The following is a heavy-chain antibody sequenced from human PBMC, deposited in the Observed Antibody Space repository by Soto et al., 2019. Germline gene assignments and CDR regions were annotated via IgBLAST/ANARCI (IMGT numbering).Heavy chain of an antibody. CDR2: IYYSGST. Sequence: SETLSLTCTVSGGSISSYYWSWIRQPPGKGLEWIGYIYYSGSTNYNPSLKSRVTISVDTSKNQFSLKLSSVTAADTAVYYCARASFGVVITSYYYGMDVWGQGTTVTVSS. CDR3: ARASFGVVITSYYYGMDV. J-gene: IGHJ6*02. D-gene: IGHD3-3*01. CDR1: GGSISSYY. V-gene: IGHV4-59*08.